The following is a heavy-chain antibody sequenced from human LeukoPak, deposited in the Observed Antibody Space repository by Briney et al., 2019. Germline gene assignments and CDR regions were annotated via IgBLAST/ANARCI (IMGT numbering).Heavy chain of an antibody. CDR1: GFTFSSYG. CDR2: IKQDGTEK. Sequence: PGGSLRLSCAASGFTFSSYGMHWVRQAPGEGLEWVANIKQDGTEKYYMDSVKGRFSISRDNAKNSLYLQMNALRAEDTAVYYCARDVRPDYWGQGTLVTVST. D-gene: IGHD6-6*01. V-gene: IGHV3-7*04. CDR3: ARDVRPDY. J-gene: IGHJ4*02.